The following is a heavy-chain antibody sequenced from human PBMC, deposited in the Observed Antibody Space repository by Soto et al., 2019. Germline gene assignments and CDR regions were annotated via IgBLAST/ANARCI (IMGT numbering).Heavy chain of an antibody. J-gene: IGHJ4*02. CDR2: IYSGGST. V-gene: IGHV3-53*01. D-gene: IGHD6-13*01. Sequence: EVQLVESGGGLIQPGGSLRLSCAASGFTVSTNYMRWVRQAPGKGLEWVSVIYSGGSTYYADYVKGRFTIARDNSKNTLYLPMNRLRAEDTAVYYCARASIAAAGYYFDYWGQGTLVTVSS. CDR3: ARASIAAAGYYFDY. CDR1: GFTVSTNY.